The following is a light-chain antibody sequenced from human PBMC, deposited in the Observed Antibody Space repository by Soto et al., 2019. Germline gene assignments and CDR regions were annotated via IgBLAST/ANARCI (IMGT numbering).Light chain of an antibody. CDR2: EDN. CDR1: SGSIASNY. V-gene: IGLV6-57*03. CDR3: QSYDSSKGV. J-gene: IGLJ2*01. Sequence: NFMLTQPHSVSESPGKTVTISCTRSSGSIASNYVQWYQQRPGSAPTTVIYEDNQRPSGVPDRFSGSIDSSSNSASLTISGLKTADEADYSCQSYDSSKGVFGGGTKVTVL.